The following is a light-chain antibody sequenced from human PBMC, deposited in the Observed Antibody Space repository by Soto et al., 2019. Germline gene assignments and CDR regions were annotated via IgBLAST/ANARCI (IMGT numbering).Light chain of an antibody. CDR2: DAS. Sequence: DIQMTQSPSTLSASVGDRVTITCRSSQSISIGVAWYQQKPGKAPKLLIYDASRLESGVPSRFSGSGSGTEFTLTIRSLQPDDFATYYCQQYNSYSSWTFGQGTKVEIK. J-gene: IGKJ1*01. CDR3: QQYNSYSSWT. CDR1: QSISIG. V-gene: IGKV1-5*01.